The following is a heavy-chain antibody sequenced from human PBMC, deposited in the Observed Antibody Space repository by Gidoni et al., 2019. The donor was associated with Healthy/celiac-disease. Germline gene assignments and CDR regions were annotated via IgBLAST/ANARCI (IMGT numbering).Heavy chain of an antibody. CDR2: ISYDGSNK. CDR3: ASGTYYYDSSGEFDP. CDR1: GFTFSSYA. D-gene: IGHD3-22*01. V-gene: IGHV3-30*04. Sequence: QVQLVEPGGAVVQPGRSRRLSCAASGFTFSSYAMPWVRQAPGKGLEWVAVISYDGSNKYYADSMKGRFTISRDNSKNTLYLQMNSLRAEDTAVYYCASGTYYYDSSGEFDPCGQGTLVTVSS. J-gene: IGHJ5*02.